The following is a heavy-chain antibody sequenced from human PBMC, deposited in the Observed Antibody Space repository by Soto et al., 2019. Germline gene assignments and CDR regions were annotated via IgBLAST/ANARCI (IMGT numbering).Heavy chain of an antibody. Sequence: SVKVSCKASGGTFRSYTISWVRQAPGQGLEWMGRIIPILGIANYAQKFQGRVTITADKSTSTAYMELSRRRSEDTAVYYCARGVASYYDILTGYYISYFDYWGQGTLVNVSS. D-gene: IGHD3-9*01. CDR1: GGTFRSYT. CDR2: IIPILGIA. CDR3: ARGVASYYDILTGYYISYFDY. J-gene: IGHJ4*02. V-gene: IGHV1-69*02.